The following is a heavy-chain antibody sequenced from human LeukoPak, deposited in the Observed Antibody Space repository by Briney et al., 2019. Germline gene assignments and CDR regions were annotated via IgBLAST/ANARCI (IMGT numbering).Heavy chain of an antibody. CDR1: GXSISSGANY. J-gene: IGHJ4*02. D-gene: IGHD3-9*01. V-gene: IGHV4-39*01. CDR2: IYYSGST. CDR3: ARHYDIFRN. Sequence: PSETLSLTCTVSGXSISSGANYWGWIRQPPGKGLEWIGSIYYSGSTYYNPSLKSRVTISVDTSKNQFSLKLSSVTAADTAVYYCARHYDIFRNWGQGTLVTVSS.